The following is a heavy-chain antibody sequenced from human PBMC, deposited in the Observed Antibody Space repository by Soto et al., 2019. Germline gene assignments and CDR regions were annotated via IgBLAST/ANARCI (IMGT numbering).Heavy chain of an antibody. CDR1: GGSISSSNW. CDR2: IYHSGST. V-gene: IGHV4-4*02. CDR3: ARGGYGDYGTHWFDP. Sequence: QVQLQESGPGLVKPSGTLSLTCAVSGGSISSSNWWSWVRQPPGKGLEWIGEIYHSGSTNYNPSLKSRVTISVDKSKNQVSLKLSSVTAADTAEYYCARGGYGDYGTHWFDPWGQGTLVTVSS. D-gene: IGHD4-17*01. J-gene: IGHJ5*02.